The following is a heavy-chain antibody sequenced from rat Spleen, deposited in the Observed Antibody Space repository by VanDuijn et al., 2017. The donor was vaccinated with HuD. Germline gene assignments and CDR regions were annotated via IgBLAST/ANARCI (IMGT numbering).Heavy chain of an antibody. J-gene: IGHJ3*01. Sequence: EVQLVESGGGLVQPGRSLKLSCAASGFTFSNYDMAWVRQAPTKGLEWVASISTSGGSTYYRDSVKGRFTVSRDNAKSTLYLQMDSLRSEDTATYYCARTGSTIAVFAYWGQGTLVTVSS. D-gene: IGHD1-2*01. CDR3: ARTGSTIAVFAY. V-gene: IGHV5-25*01. CDR2: ISTSGGST. CDR1: GFTFSNYD.